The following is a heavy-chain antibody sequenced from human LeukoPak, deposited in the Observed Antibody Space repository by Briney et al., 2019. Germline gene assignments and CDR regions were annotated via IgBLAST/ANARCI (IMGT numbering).Heavy chain of an antibody. J-gene: IGHJ4*02. V-gene: IGHV4-39*01. Sequence: SETLSLTCTVSGVPISSSYSYWGWIRQPPGMGLEWIGSIYYTGNTYYNASLKSQVSISIDTSKNQFSLKLTSVTAADTAVYYCARQTGSGLFILPGGQGTLVTVSS. CDR3: ARQTGSGLFILP. CDR2: IYYTGNT. CDR1: GVPISSSYSY. D-gene: IGHD3/OR15-3a*01.